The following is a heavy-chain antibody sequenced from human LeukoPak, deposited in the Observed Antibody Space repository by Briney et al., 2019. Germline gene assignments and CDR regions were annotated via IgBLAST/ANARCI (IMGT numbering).Heavy chain of an antibody. CDR2: ISPSGGST. D-gene: IGHD6-6*01. CDR3: ARAVFVEQLVRFPWFDP. J-gene: IGHJ5*02. CDR1: GYTFTSNY. V-gene: IGHV1-46*01. Sequence: VASVKVSCKAFGYTFTSNYMHWVRQAPGQGPEWMGVISPSGGSTTYAQKFQGRVTLTRDMSTSTDYLELRSLRSDGTAVYYCARAVFVEQLVRFPWFDPWGQGTLVTVSS.